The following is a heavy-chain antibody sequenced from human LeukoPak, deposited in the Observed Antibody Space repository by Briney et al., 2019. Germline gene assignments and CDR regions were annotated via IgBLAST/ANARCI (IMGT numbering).Heavy chain of an antibody. D-gene: IGHD6-13*01. CDR1: GYSTSSGYY. V-gene: IGHV4-38-2*02. CDR3: ARSRRSWSTFDY. Sequence: PSETLSLTCTVSGYSTSSGYYWGWIRQPPGKGLEWIGNIYHSGSTYYNPSLKSRVTISVDTSKNQFSLKLTSVTATDTAVYYCARSRRSWSTFDYWGQGALVTVSS. CDR2: IYHSGST. J-gene: IGHJ4*02.